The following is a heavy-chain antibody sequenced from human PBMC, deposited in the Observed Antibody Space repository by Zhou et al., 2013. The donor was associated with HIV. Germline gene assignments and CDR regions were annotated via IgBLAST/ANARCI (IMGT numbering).Heavy chain of an antibody. J-gene: IGHJ6*03. CDR3: ARDCSSTSCYTFPSYVYNYMDV. CDR1: GYIFKSYG. D-gene: IGHD2-2*01. CDR2: ISGDNGDT. Sequence: QVQLVQSGAEVKKPGSSVKVSCKASGYIFKSYGISWVRQAPGHGLEWMGWISGDNGDTRYAQKFQGRVTMTKDTSASTAYMEVRSLTSDDTADYYCARDCSSTSCYTFPSYVYNYMDVWGKGTTVTVSS. V-gene: IGHV1-18*01.